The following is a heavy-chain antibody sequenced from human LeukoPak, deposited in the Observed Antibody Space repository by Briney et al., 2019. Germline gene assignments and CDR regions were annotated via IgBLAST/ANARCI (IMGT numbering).Heavy chain of an antibody. D-gene: IGHD3-9*01. CDR3: AREIPILTGYKKGFDY. V-gene: IGHV4-34*01. CDR2: INHSGST. J-gene: IGHJ4*02. CDR1: NESFSGYY. Sequence: SETLSLTCAVYNESFSGYYWSWIRQPPGKGLEWIGEINHSGSTNYNPSLKSRVTMSVDTSKNQFSLKLSSVTAADTAVYYCAREIPILTGYKKGFDYWGQGTLVTVSS.